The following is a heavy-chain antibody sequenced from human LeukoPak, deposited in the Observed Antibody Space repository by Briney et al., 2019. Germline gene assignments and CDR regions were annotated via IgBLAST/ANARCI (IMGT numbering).Heavy chain of an antibody. CDR3: ARARGQWLAQPDY. V-gene: IGHV1-69*04. CDR1: GGTFSSYA. J-gene: IGHJ4*02. Sequence: SVKVSCTASGGTFSSYAISWVRLAPGQGLEWMGRIIPILGIANYTQKFQGRVTITADKSTSTAYMELSSLRSEDTAVYYCARARGQWLAQPDYWGQGTLVTVSS. CDR2: IIPILGIA. D-gene: IGHD6-19*01.